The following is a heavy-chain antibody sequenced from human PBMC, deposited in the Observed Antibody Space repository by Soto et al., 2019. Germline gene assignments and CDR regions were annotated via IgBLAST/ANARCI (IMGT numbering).Heavy chain of an antibody. CDR1: GFSLSTRGVA. D-gene: IGHD5-12*01. J-gene: IGHJ4*02. V-gene: IGHV2-5*02. Sequence: QITLKESGPTLVKPTQTLTLTCTFSGFSLSTRGVAVGWFRQPPGKALEWLALIYWDEDKWYSPSLKSRLTITDDTAKQQVVLTMTNIGPVDPATYYCAHRPRGYAYYFDYWGQGTLVTVSS. CDR3: AHRPRGYAYYFDY. CDR2: IYWDEDK.